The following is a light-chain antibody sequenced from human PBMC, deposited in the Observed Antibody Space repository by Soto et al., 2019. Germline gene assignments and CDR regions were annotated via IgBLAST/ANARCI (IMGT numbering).Light chain of an antibody. J-gene: IGLJ2*01. Sequence: SYELTQPPSVSVAPGPTATLTCGGDKIGTEGVHWYQQKPGQAPVVVVYDDSDRPSGIPERFSGSGSGNTATLTITGVEAGDEADYYCQVWDRTATVVFGGGTKLTVL. CDR2: DDS. CDR3: QVWDRTATVV. CDR1: KIGTEG. V-gene: IGLV3-21*02.